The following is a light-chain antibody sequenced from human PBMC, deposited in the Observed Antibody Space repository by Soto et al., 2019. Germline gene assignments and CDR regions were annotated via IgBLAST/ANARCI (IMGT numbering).Light chain of an antibody. CDR2: AAS. CDR3: QQGYSTPPWT. J-gene: IGKJ1*01. Sequence: IQMTQSPSSLSASVGDRVTITCRASQSIISYLNWYQQKPGKAPKLLIYAASSLQSGVPSRFSGSGSGTDFTLTISSLQPEDFATYYCQQGYSTPPWTFGQGTKVDIK. CDR1: QSIISY. V-gene: IGKV1-39*01.